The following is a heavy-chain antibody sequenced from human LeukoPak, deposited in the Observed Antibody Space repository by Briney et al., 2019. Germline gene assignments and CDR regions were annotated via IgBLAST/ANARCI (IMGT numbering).Heavy chain of an antibody. CDR3: VRESSVWVGPGIGRPLDV. V-gene: IGHV3-7*01. J-gene: IGHJ6*04. Sequence: GGSLRLSCGGSGFSFSDYWMTWVRQAPGKGLEWVANIKEDGTDRQYADSVEGRFTISRDNAENLVYLQMSSLRAEDTAVYYCVRESSVWVGPGIGRPLDVWGKGTTVTVSS. D-gene: IGHD3-16*01. CDR2: IKEDGTDR. CDR1: GFSFSDYW.